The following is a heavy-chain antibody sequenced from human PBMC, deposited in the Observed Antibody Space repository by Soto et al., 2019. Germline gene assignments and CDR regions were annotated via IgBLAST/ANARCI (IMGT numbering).Heavy chain of an antibody. CDR3: AAETRSGSYFKPT. CDR2: ISAYNGNT. V-gene: IGHV1-18*01. D-gene: IGHD3-10*01. Sequence: ASVKISCKASGYTFTSYGISWVRQAPGQGLEWMGWISAYNGNTNYAQKLQGRVTTTTDTSTSTAYMELRSLRSDDTAVYYCAAETRSGSYFKPTWGQGTLVTVSS. CDR1: GYTFTSYG. J-gene: IGHJ4*02.